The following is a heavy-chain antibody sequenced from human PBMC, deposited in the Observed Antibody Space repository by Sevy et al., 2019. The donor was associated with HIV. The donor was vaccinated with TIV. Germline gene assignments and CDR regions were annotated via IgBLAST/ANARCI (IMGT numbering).Heavy chain of an antibody. CDR1: GFTFGDYA. J-gene: IGHJ3*02. V-gene: IGHV3-49*03. Sequence: GGSLRLSCTASGFTFGDYAMSWFRQAPGKGLEWVGCIRSKAYGGTTEYAASVKGRFTISRDDSKSIAYLQMNSLKTEDTAVYYCTRVTFYSSSWYLYSDDAFDIWGQGTMVTVSS. CDR3: TRVTFYSSSWYLYSDDAFDI. D-gene: IGHD6-13*01. CDR2: IRSKAYGGTT.